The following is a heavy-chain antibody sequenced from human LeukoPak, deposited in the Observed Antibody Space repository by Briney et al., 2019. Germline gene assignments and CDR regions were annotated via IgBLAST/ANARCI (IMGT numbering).Heavy chain of an antibody. J-gene: IGHJ6*04. Sequence: GGSLRLSCAASGFTFSSYEMNWVRQAPGKGLEWVSYINSSGSTIYYADSVNGRFTISRNNAKNSLYLQMNSLRAEDTAVYYSAELGITMIGGVWGKGTTVTISS. CDR1: GFTFSSYE. CDR2: INSSGSTI. D-gene: IGHD3-10*02. CDR3: AELGITMIGGV. V-gene: IGHV3-48*03.